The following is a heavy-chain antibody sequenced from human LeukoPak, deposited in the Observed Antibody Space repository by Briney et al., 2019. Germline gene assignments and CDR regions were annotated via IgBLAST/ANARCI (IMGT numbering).Heavy chain of an antibody. V-gene: IGHV4-59*01. CDR3: ARDRGDDYGDYNFDY. CDR1: GGSISTYS. Sequence: PSETLSLTCTVSGGSISTYSWNWIRQPPGKGLEWIGYIYYTGNTNYNPSLKSRVTMSVDTSKKQFSLKLSSVTAADTAMYYCARDRGDDYGDYNFDYWGQGTLVTVSS. D-gene: IGHD4-17*01. J-gene: IGHJ4*02. CDR2: IYYTGNT.